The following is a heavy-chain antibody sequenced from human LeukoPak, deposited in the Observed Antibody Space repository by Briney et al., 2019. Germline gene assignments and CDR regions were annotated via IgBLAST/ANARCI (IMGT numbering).Heavy chain of an antibody. CDR3: AKDRFWLPVEMATILDY. CDR1: GFTFSSYG. Sequence: PGGSLRLSCAASGFTFSSYGMHWVRQAPGKGLEWVAFIRYDGSNKYYADSVKGRFTISRDNSKNTLYLQMNSLRAEDTAVYYCAKDRFWLPVEMATILDYWGQGTLVTVSS. D-gene: IGHD5-24*01. J-gene: IGHJ4*02. V-gene: IGHV3-30*02. CDR2: IRYDGSNK.